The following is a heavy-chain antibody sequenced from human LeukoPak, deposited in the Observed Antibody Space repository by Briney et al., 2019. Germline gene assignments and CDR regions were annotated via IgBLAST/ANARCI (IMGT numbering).Heavy chain of an antibody. D-gene: IGHD2-15*01. CDR2: IYTSGST. CDR1: GGSISSGSYY. CDR3: ARGTPKVYYYYYMDV. Sequence: PSQTLSLTCTVSGGSISSGSYYWSWIRQPAGKGLEWIGRIYTSGSTNYNPSLKSRVTISVDTSKNQISLKLSSVTAADTAVYYCARGTPKVYYYYYMDVWGKGTTVTVSS. V-gene: IGHV4-61*02. J-gene: IGHJ6*03.